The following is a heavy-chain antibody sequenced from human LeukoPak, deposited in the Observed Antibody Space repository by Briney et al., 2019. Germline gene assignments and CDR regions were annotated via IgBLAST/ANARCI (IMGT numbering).Heavy chain of an antibody. D-gene: IGHD1-1*01. J-gene: IGHJ4*02. CDR2: IYHSGST. CDR3: ARGTGPYYFGY. CDR1: GGSISSGGYS. V-gene: IGHV4-30-2*01. Sequence: SETLSLTCAVSGGSISSGGYSWSWIRQPPGKGLEWIGYIYHSGSTYYNPSLKSRVTISVDRSKNQFSLKLSAVTAADTAVYYCARGTGPYYFGYWGQETLVTVSP.